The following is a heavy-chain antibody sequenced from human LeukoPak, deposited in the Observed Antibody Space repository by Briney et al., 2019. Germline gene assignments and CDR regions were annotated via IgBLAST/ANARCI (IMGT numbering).Heavy chain of an antibody. J-gene: IGHJ4*02. CDR3: ASGSAVTTWSCFDY. CDR2: IYSGGST. V-gene: IGHV3-66*01. CDR1: GFTVSSNY. D-gene: IGHD4-17*01. Sequence: GGSLRLSCAASGFTVSSNYMSWVRQAPGKGLEWVSVIYSGGSTYYADSVKGRFTISRDNSKNTLYLQMNSLRAEDTAVYYCASGSAVTTWSCFDYWGQGTLVTVSS.